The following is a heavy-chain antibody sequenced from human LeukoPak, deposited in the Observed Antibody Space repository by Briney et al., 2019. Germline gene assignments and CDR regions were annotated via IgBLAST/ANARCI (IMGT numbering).Heavy chain of an antibody. V-gene: IGHV3-7*01. J-gene: IGHJ4*02. CDR3: ARDLVTPVTTVDY. D-gene: IGHD4-17*01. CDR1: GYTFTGYY. Sequence: GASVKVSCKASGYTFTGYYIHWVRQGPGKGLEWVANIKQDGSEKYYVDSVKGRFTISRDNAKNSLYLQMNSLRAEDTAVYYCARDLVTPVTTVDYWGQGTLVTVSS. CDR2: IKQDGSEK.